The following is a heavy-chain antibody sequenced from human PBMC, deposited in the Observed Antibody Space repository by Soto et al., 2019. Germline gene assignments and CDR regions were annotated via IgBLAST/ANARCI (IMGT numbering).Heavy chain of an antibody. Sequence: SQTLSLTCAISGDSVSSTGATWNWIRLSPSSGLEWLGRTYYRSKWYNDYAVSVKSRITINPDTSKNQFSLQLNSVTPEDTAVYYCARARYCSVGSCYSGVFDYWGQGTLVTVSS. CDR2: TYYRSKWYN. D-gene: IGHD2-15*01. CDR1: GDSVSSTGAT. CDR3: ARARYCSVGSCYSGVFDY. J-gene: IGHJ4*02. V-gene: IGHV6-1*01.